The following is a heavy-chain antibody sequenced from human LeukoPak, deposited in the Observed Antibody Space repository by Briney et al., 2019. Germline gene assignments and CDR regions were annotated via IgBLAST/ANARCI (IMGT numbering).Heavy chain of an antibody. D-gene: IGHD3-10*01. Sequence: SETLSLTCTVSGGSISSYYWSWIRQPPGKGLEWIGYIYYSGSTNYNPSLKSRVTISVDTSKNQFSLKLSSVTAADTAVYYCARSVVRVAYGPCCAFDIWGQGTMVTVSS. CDR2: IYYSGST. J-gene: IGHJ3*02. V-gene: IGHV4-59*01. CDR3: ARSVVRVAYGPCCAFDI. CDR1: GGSISSYY.